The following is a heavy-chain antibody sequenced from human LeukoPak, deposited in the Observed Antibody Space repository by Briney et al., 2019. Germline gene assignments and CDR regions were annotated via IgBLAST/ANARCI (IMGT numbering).Heavy chain of an antibody. D-gene: IGHD6-19*01. CDR1: GYTFTSYY. J-gene: IGHJ4*02. CDR3: ASGIAVAGIDY. CDR2: INPSGGST. Sequence: GASVKVSCKASGYTFTSYYMHWVRQAPGQGLEWMGIINPSGGSTSYAQKFQGRVTMTRDTFTGTVYMELSSLRSEDTAVYYCASGIAVAGIDYWGQGTLVTVSS. V-gene: IGHV1-46*01.